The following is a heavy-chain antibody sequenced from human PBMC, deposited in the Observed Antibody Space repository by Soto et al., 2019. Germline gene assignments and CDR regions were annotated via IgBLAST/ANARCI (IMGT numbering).Heavy chain of an antibody. CDR1: GNSISPFY. V-gene: IGHV4-59*01. Sequence: SETLSLTCTVSGNSISPFYWSWIRQPPGRGLEWIGYIYYTGSTKYNPSLKSRVTLSLGTSRNQLSLKLSSVTAADTAVYFCTRVGGYYGDYPNFDYWGPGTLVTVSS. J-gene: IGHJ4*02. D-gene: IGHD4-17*01. CDR2: IYYTGST. CDR3: TRVGGYYGDYPNFDY.